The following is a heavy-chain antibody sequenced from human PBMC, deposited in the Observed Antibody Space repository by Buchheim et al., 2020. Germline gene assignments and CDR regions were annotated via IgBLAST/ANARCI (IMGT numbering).Heavy chain of an antibody. J-gene: IGHJ6*02. Sequence: QVQLVQSGAEVKKPGASVKVSCKASGYTFTSYYMHWVRQAPGQGLEWMGIINTSGGSTSYAQKIQGRVTMTRNTSTSTGVMELSSLRSEDTAVYYCARDSSSWYYYYYGMDVWGQGTT. V-gene: IGHV1-46*01. CDR3: ARDSSSWYYYYYGMDV. CDR2: INTSGGST. CDR1: GYTFTSYY. D-gene: IGHD6-13*01.